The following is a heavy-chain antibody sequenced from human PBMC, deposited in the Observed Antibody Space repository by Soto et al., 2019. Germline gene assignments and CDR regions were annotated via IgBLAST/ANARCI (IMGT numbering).Heavy chain of an antibody. J-gene: IGHJ5*02. CDR1: GGSFSGYY. V-gene: IGHV4-34*01. CDR3: ARCRVVTFGGVIAVNWFDP. Sequence: SETLSLTCAVYGGSFSGYYLSWIRQPPGKGLEWIGEINHSGSTNYNPSLKNRVTISVDTSKNQFSLKLSSVTAADTAVYYCARCRVVTFGGVIAVNWFDPWGQGTLVTVS. CDR2: INHSGST. D-gene: IGHD3-16*02.